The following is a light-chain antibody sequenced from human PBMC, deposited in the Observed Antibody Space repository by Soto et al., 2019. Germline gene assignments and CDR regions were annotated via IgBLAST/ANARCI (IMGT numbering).Light chain of an antibody. CDR2: EVN. CDR1: SSDVGYYNL. Sequence: QSALTQPASVSGSPGQSITTSCTGTSSDVGYYNLVSWYQQHPGKAPKVIIYEVNKRPSGVSYRFSGSKSGNSASLTISGLQAEDEADYHCCSYAGDSTFVFGGGTKLTVL. J-gene: IGLJ3*02. CDR3: CSYAGDSTFV. V-gene: IGLV2-23*02.